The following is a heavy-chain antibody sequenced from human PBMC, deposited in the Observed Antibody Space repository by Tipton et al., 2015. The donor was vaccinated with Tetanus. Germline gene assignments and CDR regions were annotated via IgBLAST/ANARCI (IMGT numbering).Heavy chain of an antibody. V-gene: IGHV4-31*03. D-gene: IGHD1-26*01. CDR1: GGSITSGGYY. CDR2: IYYSGST. J-gene: IGHJ4*02. CDR3: GKDRARGARGWNYFDY. Sequence: TLSLTCTVSGGSITSGGYYWSWIRQHPGKGLEWIGDIYYSGSTYYNPSLKSRVTISVDTTKYQFALKVNSVTAAATAVYYCGKDRARGARGWNYFDYWGQGTLVTVSS.